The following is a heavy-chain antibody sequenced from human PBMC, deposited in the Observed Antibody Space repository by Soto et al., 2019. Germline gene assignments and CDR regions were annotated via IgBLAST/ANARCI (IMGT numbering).Heavy chain of an antibody. CDR3: ARDPYYDSSGYLVSNGMDV. J-gene: IGHJ6*02. D-gene: IGHD3-22*01. CDR2: IYSDGST. Sequence: EVQLVESGGGLVQPGGSLRLSCAASGFTVSSNYMSWVRQAPGKGLEWVSVIYSDGSTYYADSVKGRFTISRHNSKNTLYLQMNSLSAEDTAVYYCARDPYYDSSGYLVSNGMDVWGQGTTVTVSS. CDR1: GFTVSSNY. V-gene: IGHV3-53*04.